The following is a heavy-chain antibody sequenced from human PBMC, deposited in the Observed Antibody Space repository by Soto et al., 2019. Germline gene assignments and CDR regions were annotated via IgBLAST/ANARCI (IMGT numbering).Heavy chain of an antibody. CDR2: IYYSGNIYYSGNT. V-gene: IGHV4-59*01. CDR3: ARDGRLMHRGFSYYSGMDV. CDR1: GGSISNYY. D-gene: IGHD3-10*01. Sequence: QVPLQESGPGLVTPSETLSLTCTVSGGSISNYYWNWIRQPPGKGLEWVGYIYYSGNIYYSGNTNYNPSLKSRVTISVDTSKNHLSLKLTSVTAADTAVYFCARDGRLMHRGFSYYSGMDVWGRGTTVTVSS. J-gene: IGHJ6*02.